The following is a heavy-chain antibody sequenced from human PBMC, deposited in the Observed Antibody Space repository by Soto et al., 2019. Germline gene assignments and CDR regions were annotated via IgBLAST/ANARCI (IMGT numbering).Heavy chain of an antibody. CDR1: GFTFSSYG. Sequence: GGSLRLSCAASGFTFSSYGMHWVRQAPGKGLEWVAVISYDGSNKYYADSVKGRFTISRDNSKNTLYLQMNSLRAEDTAVYYCAKDFSAVTETLYYFDYWGQGTLVTVSS. CDR3: AKDFSAVTETLYYFDY. D-gene: IGHD3-16*01. V-gene: IGHV3-30*18. CDR2: ISYDGSNK. J-gene: IGHJ4*02.